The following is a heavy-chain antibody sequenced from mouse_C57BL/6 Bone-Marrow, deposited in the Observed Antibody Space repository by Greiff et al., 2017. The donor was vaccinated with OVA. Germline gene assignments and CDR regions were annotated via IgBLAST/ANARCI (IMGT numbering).Heavy chain of an antibody. D-gene: IGHD1-1*01. CDR3: ARPHYCGSSFTVWFDV. V-gene: IGHV1-55*01. J-gene: IGHJ1*03. CDR2: IYPGSGST. Sequence: QVQLKQPGAELVKPGASVKMSCKASGYTFTSYWITWVKQRPGQGLEWIGDIYPGSGSTNYNEKFKSKATLTVDTSSSTAYMQLSSLTSEDSAVYYCARPHYCGSSFTVWFDVWGTGTTVTVSS. CDR1: GYTFTSYW.